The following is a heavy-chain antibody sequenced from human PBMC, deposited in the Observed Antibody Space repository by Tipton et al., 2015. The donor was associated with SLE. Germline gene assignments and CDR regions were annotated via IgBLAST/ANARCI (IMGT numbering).Heavy chain of an antibody. CDR3: AGELLDYFDF. D-gene: IGHD1-26*01. Sequence: SLRLSCAASGFTFSNYAMHWVRQAPGKGLEWVAVISYDGSNKYYANSVKGRFTIPRDNSKNTLYLQMNSLRVEDTAVYYCAGELLDYFDFWGQGTLVTVSS. CDR1: GFTFSNYA. V-gene: IGHV3-30*04. J-gene: IGHJ4*02. CDR2: ISYDGSNK.